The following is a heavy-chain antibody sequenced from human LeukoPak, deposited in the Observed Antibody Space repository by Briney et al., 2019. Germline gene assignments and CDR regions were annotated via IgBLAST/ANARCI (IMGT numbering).Heavy chain of an antibody. CDR1: GGSISSYY. V-gene: IGHV4-59*08. Sequence: SETLSLTCTVSGGSISSYYWSWIRQPPGKGLEWIGYIYYSGSTNYNPSLKSRVTISVDTSKNQFSLKLSSVTAADTAVYYCGRGAASTLFDYWGQGTLVTVSS. D-gene: IGHD2-15*01. J-gene: IGHJ4*02. CDR2: IYYSGST. CDR3: GRGAASTLFDY.